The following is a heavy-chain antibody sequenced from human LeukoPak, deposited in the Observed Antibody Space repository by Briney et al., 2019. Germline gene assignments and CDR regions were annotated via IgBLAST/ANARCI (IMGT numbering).Heavy chain of an antibody. J-gene: IGHJ4*02. V-gene: IGHV4-39*01. CDR1: GGSISSTSYY. CDR3: ASLYGSGSYSFAY. Sequence: SETLTLTCTVSGGSISSTSYYWGWIRQPPGKGLEWIGNIYYSGSTYYNPSLKSRVTISVDTSKNQFSLKLSSVTAADTAVYYCASLYGSGSYSFAYWSQGTLVTVSS. D-gene: IGHD3-10*01. CDR2: IYYSGST.